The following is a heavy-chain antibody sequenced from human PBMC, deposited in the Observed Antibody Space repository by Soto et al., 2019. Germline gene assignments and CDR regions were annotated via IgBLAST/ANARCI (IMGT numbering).Heavy chain of an antibody. V-gene: IGHV3-9*01. CDR3: AKDIGGTLYSSSSPGMDV. Sequence: EVQLVESGGGLVQPGRSLRLSCAASGFTFDDYAMHWVRQAPRKGLEWVSGISWNSGSIGYADSVKGRFTISRDNAKNSLYLQMNSLRAEDTAVYYCAKDIGGTLYSSSSPGMDVWGQGTTVTVSS. J-gene: IGHJ6*02. D-gene: IGHD6-6*01. CDR2: ISWNSGSI. CDR1: GFTFDDYA.